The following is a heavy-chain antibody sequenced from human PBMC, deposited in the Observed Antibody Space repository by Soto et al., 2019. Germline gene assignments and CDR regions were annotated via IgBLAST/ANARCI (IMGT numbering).Heavy chain of an antibody. D-gene: IGHD3-10*01. CDR3: ASKWFGELSPDLYGMDV. Sequence: QVQLVQSGAEVKKPGSSVKVSCKASGGTFSSYAISWVRQAPGQGLEWMGGIIPIFGTANYAQKFQGRVTITADEATSTAYMELSSLRSDDTAVYYCASKWFGELSPDLYGMDVWGQGTTVTVSS. CDR1: GGTFSSYA. J-gene: IGHJ6*02. CDR2: IIPIFGTA. V-gene: IGHV1-69*01.